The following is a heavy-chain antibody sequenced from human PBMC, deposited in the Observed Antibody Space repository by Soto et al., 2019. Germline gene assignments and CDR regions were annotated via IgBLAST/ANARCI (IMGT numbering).Heavy chain of an antibody. Sequence: EVQLLESGGGLVQPGGSLRLSCAASGFTFSSYAMSWVRQAPGKGLEWVSAISGSGGSTYYADSVKGRFTISRDNSKNTLYLQINSLRAEDTAVYYCAKGRDIVVVVALDFWGQGTLVTVSS. CDR1: GFTFSSYA. CDR3: AKGRDIVVVVALDF. J-gene: IGHJ4*02. V-gene: IGHV3-23*01. CDR2: ISGSGGST. D-gene: IGHD2-15*01.